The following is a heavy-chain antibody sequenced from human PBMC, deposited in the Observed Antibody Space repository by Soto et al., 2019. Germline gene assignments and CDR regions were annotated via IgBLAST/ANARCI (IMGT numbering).Heavy chain of an antibody. J-gene: IGHJ6*02. CDR3: ARALAYCSTTSCYERYGMDV. V-gene: IGHV5-10-1*01. Sequence: GESLQISCKSSGYSFISYWISWVRQMPGKGLEWMGRIDPSDSYTTYSPSFQGHVTISADKSISTAYLQWSSLKASDTAMYYCARALAYCSTTSCYERYGMDVWGQGTTVTVSS. CDR2: IDPSDSYT. CDR1: GYSFISYW. D-gene: IGHD2-2*01.